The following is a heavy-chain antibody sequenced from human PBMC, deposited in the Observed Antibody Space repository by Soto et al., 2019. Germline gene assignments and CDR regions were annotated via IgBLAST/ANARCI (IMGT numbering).Heavy chain of an antibody. V-gene: IGHV4-39*01. CDR2: VYYNGFT. CDR3: ARKGEHSNSPWASDP. J-gene: IGHJ5*02. CDR1: GGSISSSSYY. D-gene: IGHD3-16*01. Sequence: SETLSLTCTVSGGSISSSSYYWAWNRQSPGKGLEWIGSVYYNGFTYYNPSLKSRVTISVDTSKNQFSLKLTSVTAADTAVYFCARKGEHSNSPWASDPWGQGTQVTVSS.